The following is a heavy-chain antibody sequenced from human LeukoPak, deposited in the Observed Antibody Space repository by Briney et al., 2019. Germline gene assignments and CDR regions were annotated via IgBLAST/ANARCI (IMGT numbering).Heavy chain of an antibody. CDR3: ARAAPYEYCSSTSCYGSWFDP. CDR1: GYTFTSYY. J-gene: IGHJ5*02. Sequence: GASVKVSCKASGYTFTSYYMPWVRQAPGQGPEWMGKINPSGGSTSYAQKFQGRVTLTRDTSTSTVYMELSSLRSEDTAVYYCARAAPYEYCSSTSCYGSWFDPWGQGTLVTVSS. D-gene: IGHD2-2*01. CDR2: INPSGGST. V-gene: IGHV1-46*01.